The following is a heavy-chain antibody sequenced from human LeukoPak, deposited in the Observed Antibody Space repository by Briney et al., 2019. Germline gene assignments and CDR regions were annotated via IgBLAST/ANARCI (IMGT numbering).Heavy chain of an antibody. CDR1: GFSFSIYW. V-gene: IGHV3-74*01. J-gene: IGHJ3*02. CDR2: ITSDGSTT. Sequence: GGSLRLSCFASGFSFSIYWMHWVRQAPGKGLVWVSRITSDGSTTNYADSVEGRFTISRDNSKNTLYLQMNSLRAEDTAVYYCARATHWDAFDIWGQGTMVTVSS. CDR3: ARATHWDAFDI.